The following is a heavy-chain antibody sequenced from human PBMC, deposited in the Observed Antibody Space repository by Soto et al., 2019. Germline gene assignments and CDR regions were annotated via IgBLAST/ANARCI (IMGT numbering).Heavy chain of an antibody. CDR1: GFTFTTYW. D-gene: IGHD3-10*01. J-gene: IGHJ5*02. CDR2: IRQDGGAQ. V-gene: IGHV3-7*03. CDR3: VRGGHGSGSYLGSS. Sequence: GGSLRLSCAASGFTFTTYWMSWVRQAPGKGLQWVANIRQDGGAQYYVDSVKGRFTISRDNAKNSVYLQMDSLRVEDTAVYYCVRGGHGSGSYLGSSWGQGILVTVSS.